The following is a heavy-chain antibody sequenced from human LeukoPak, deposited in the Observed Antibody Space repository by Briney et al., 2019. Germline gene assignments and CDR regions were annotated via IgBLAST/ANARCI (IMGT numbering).Heavy chain of an antibody. D-gene: IGHD3-22*01. CDR3: ARVGPYYDSSG. CDR2: IIPMFGTA. V-gene: IGHV1-69*06. Sequence: GASVKVSCKASGGTFSSYSISWVRQAPGQGLEWMGGIIPMFGTANYAQKFQGRVTITADKSTSTAYLDLSSLRSEDTAVYYCARVGPYYDSSGWGQGTLVTVSS. J-gene: IGHJ4*02. CDR1: GGTFSSYS.